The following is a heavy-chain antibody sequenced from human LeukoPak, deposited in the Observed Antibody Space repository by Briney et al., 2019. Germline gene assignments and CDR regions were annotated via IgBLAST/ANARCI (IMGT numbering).Heavy chain of an antibody. Sequence: GGSLRLSCAASVFTLSTYTMSWVRQAPGKGVEWVSTICAGGGSTFYADSVKGRFTISRDNSKNTLYLQMNTLRAEDTAIYYCANTNWNDVPFDSWGQGTLVTVSP. J-gene: IGHJ4*02. CDR2: ICAGGGST. D-gene: IGHD1-1*01. CDR3: ANTNWNDVPFDS. V-gene: IGHV3-23*01. CDR1: VFTLSTYT.